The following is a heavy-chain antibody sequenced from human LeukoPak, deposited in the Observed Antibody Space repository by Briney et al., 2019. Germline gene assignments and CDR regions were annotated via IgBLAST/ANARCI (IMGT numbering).Heavy chain of an antibody. CDR1: GGSISSGDYY. V-gene: IGHV4-61*08. CDR2: IYYSGST. J-gene: IGHJ3*02. CDR3: ARGSEITFGGVGGAFDI. Sequence: SETLSLTCTVPGGSISSGDYYWSWIRQPPGKGLEWIGYIYYSGSTNYNPSLKSRVTISVDTSKNQFSLKLSSVTAADTAVYYCARGSEITFGGVGGAFDIWGQGTMVTVSS. D-gene: IGHD3-16*01.